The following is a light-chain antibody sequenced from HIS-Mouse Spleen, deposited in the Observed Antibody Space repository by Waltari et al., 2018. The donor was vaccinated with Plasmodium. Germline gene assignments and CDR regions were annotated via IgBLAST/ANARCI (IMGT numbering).Light chain of an antibody. J-gene: IGKJ4*01. CDR1: QSLLHSNGYNY. CDR2: LGS. Sequence: DIVMTQSPLSLPVTPGEPASISCRSSQSLLHSNGYNYLDWYLQKPGQSPQLLIYLGSNRASGVPDRFSGSKSGNTASLTVSGLQAEDEADYYCSSYAGSNNFVVFGGGTK. V-gene: IGKV2-28*01. CDR3: SSYAGSNNFVV.